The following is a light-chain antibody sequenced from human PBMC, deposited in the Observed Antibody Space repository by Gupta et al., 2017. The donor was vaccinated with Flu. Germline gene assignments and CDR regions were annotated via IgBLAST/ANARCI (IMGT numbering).Light chain of an antibody. CDR1: SSNMGNTY. V-gene: IGLV1-51*02. CDR3: AAWDGSLRTYV. CDR2: ENN. J-gene: IGLJ1*01. Sequence: VTISCSGSSSNMGNTYVSWYHQLPGTAPKLLIYENNKRPSGIPDRFSGSKSGTSAALAISGLQAGDEADYYCAAWDGSLRTYVFGTGTKVTVL.